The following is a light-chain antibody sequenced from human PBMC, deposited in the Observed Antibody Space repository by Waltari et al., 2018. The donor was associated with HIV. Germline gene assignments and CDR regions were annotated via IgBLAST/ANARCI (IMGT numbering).Light chain of an antibody. V-gene: IGKV3-20*01. J-gene: IGKJ2*01. CDR3: QQYGSSRYT. CDR2: GIS. Sequence: EIVLTQSPGTLSLSPGERATLSCRASQSFSSSCLAWYQQKPGQAPRLLIYGISSRVTGTPDRFSGSGSGTDFTLTISRLEPEDFAVYYCQQYGSSRYTFGQGTKLEIK. CDR1: QSFSSSC.